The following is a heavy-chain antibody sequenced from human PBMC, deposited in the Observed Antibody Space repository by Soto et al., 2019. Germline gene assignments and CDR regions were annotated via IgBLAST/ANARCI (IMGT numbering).Heavy chain of an antibody. D-gene: IGHD2-2*01. CDR3: AREKVVVVPAAMYYYYMDV. V-gene: IGHV1-3*01. J-gene: IGHJ6*03. Sequence: GASVKVSCKASGYTFTSYAMHWVRQSPGQRLEWMGWINAGNGNTKYSQKFQGRVTITRDTSASTAYMELSSLRSEDTAVYYCAREKVVVVPAAMYYYYMDVWGKGTTVTAP. CDR2: INAGNGNT. CDR1: GYTFTSYA.